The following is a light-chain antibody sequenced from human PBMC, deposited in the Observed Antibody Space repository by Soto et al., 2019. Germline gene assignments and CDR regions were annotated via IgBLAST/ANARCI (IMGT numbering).Light chain of an antibody. CDR1: NTDLGGYNS. CDR3: SSYKSGSTL. Sequence: QSALTQPASVSGSPGHSITISCTGINTDLGGYNSVSWYQQHPGNAPQLILYEVTNRPSGVSNRFSGSKSGNTASLTISGLQPEDEADYYCSSYKSGSTLFGGGTKLTVL. J-gene: IGLJ2*01. CDR2: EVT. V-gene: IGLV2-14*01.